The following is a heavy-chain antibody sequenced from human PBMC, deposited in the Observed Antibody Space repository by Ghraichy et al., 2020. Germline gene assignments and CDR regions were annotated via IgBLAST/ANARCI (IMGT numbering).Heavy chain of an antibody. Sequence: ETLSLTCTVSGGSISSNYWSWIRQPPGKGLEWIGYIYYSGSANYNPSLKSRVTISIDTSKNQFSLKLSSVTAADTAVYYCARDSDYDILTGLIAFDIWGQGTMVTVSS. CDR2: IYYSGSA. J-gene: IGHJ3*02. D-gene: IGHD3-9*01. CDR1: GGSISSNY. CDR3: ARDSDYDILTGLIAFDI. V-gene: IGHV4-59*01.